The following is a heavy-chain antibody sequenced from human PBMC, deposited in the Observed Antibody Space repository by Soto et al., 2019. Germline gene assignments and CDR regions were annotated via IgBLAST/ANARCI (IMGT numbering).Heavy chain of an antibody. CDR3: KGDMGGGGGY. CDR1: GFTFSSYW. D-gene: IGHD3-16*01. Sequence: GGSLRLSCAASGFTFSSYWMHWVRQAPGKGLVWVSRTNEDGSIINYADSVKGRFTISRDNAKNTLYLEMNSLRVEDTAVYYFKGDMGGGGGYWGPGTLVTVSS. V-gene: IGHV3-74*01. CDR2: TNEDGSII. J-gene: IGHJ4*02.